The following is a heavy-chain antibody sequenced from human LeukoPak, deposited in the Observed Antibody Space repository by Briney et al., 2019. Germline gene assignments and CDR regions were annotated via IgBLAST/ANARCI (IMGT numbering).Heavy chain of an antibody. J-gene: IGHJ5*02. V-gene: IGHV3-7*01. D-gene: IGHD4-17*01. CDR2: IKQDGSEK. CDR1: GFTFSSYW. Sequence: PGGSLRLSCAASGFTFSSYWMSWVRQAPGKGLEWVANIKQDGSEKYYVGSVKGRFTISRDNAKNSLYLQMNSLRAEDTAVYYCARDGTVTTPNWFDPWGQGTLVTVSS. CDR3: ARDGTVTTPNWFDP.